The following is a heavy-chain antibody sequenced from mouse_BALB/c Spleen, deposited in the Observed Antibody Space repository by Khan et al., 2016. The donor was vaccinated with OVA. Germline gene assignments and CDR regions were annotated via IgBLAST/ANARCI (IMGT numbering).Heavy chain of an antibody. CDR1: GFTFSTYG. V-gene: IGHV5-6*01. CDR2: VSTGGGYT. J-gene: IGHJ3*01. CDR3: ARLAYYDESEGFAY. Sequence: EVELVESGGDLVKPGGSLKLSCAASGFTFSTYGMSWVRQTPDKRLEWVATVSTGGGYTYYPDSVKGRFTISRDNAKNTLYLQMSNLKSEDTAMFYCARLAYYDESEGFAYWGQGTLVTVSA. D-gene: IGHD1-1*01.